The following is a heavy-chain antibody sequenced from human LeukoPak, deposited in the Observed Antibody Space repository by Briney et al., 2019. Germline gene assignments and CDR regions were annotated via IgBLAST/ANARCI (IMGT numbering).Heavy chain of an antibody. CDR2: ISSTGAYI. CDR1: GYTFSDYY. D-gene: IGHD2-21*01. J-gene: IGHJ4*02. V-gene: IGHV3-11*04. CDR3: ARDAYGFGYFDY. Sequence: GGPLRLSCAASGYTFSDYYISWIRHAPGKGLEWVSSISSTGAYIYYADSLKGRFTISRDNAKNSLYLQMNSLRAEDTAVYYCARDAYGFGYFDYWGQGTLVTVSS.